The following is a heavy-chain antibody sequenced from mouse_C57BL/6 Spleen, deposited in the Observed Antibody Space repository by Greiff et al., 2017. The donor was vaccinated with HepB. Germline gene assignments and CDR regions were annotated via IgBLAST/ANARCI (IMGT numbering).Heavy chain of an antibody. CDR3: ARRRDGTDYYAMDY. D-gene: IGHD3-3*01. CDR2: IYPRSGNT. V-gene: IGHV1-81*01. CDR1: GYTFTSYG. J-gene: IGHJ4*01. Sequence: VQLQQSGAELARPGASVKLSCKASGYTFTSYGISWVKQRTGQGLEWIGEIYPRSGNTYYNEKFKGKATLTADKSYSTAYMAPASLTSEDSAVYFCARRRDGTDYYAMDYWGQGTSVTVSS.